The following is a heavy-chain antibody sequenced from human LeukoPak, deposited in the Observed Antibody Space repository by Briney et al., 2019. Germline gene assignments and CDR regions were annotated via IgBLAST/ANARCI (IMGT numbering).Heavy chain of an antibody. CDR3: ARGTSVVGATGYY. CDR1: GGSFSGYY. Sequence: KPSETLSLTCAVYGGSFSGYYWNWIRQPPGKGLEWIGEINHSGSTNYNPSLKSRVTISVDTSKNQFSLKLSSVTAADTAVYYCARGTSVVGATGYYWGQGTLVTVSS. D-gene: IGHD1-26*01. CDR2: INHSGST. J-gene: IGHJ4*02. V-gene: IGHV4-34*01.